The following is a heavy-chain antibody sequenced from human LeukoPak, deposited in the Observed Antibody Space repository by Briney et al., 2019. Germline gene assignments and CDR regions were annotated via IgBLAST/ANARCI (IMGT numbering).Heavy chain of an antibody. J-gene: IGHJ6*03. CDR1: GFTFSDHY. D-gene: IGHD3-10*01. CDR2: TRNKANSYTT. CDR3: ARVRGLHGRGGYYYYMDV. V-gene: IGHV3-72*01. Sequence: SGGSLRLSCAASGFTFSDHYMDWVRQAPGKGLEWVGRTRNKANSYTTEYAASVKGRFTISRDDSKNSLYLQMNSLKTEDTAVYYCARVRGLHGRGGYYYYMDVWGKGTTVTVSS.